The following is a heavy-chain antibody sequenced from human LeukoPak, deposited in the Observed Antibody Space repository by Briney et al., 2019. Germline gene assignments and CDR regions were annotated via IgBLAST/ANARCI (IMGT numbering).Heavy chain of an antibody. J-gene: IGHJ4*02. CDR3: ARQERYCSNGVCLKHFDY. Sequence: SETLSLTCTVSGASISSSIYYWGWIRQPPGKGLEWIGSIYYSGSTHYNPSLKSRVTISVDTSKNQFSLKLSSVTAADTAVYYCARQERYCSNGVCLKHFDYWGQGTLVTVSS. CDR1: GASISSSIYY. D-gene: IGHD2-8*01. V-gene: IGHV4-39*01. CDR2: IYYSGST.